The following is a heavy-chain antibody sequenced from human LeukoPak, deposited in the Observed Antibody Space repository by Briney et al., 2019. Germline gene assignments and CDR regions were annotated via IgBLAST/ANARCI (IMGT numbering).Heavy chain of an antibody. CDR3: ATGNSGSYYKAVDY. J-gene: IGHJ4*02. Sequence: SETLSLTCTVSGYSIISGYYWGWIRQPPGKGLEWIGSIYHSGSTYYNPSLKSRVTISVDTSKNQFSLKLSSVTAADTAVYYCATGNSGSYYKAVDYWGQGTLVTVSS. CDR2: IYHSGST. CDR1: GYSIISGYY. D-gene: IGHD3-10*01. V-gene: IGHV4-38-2*02.